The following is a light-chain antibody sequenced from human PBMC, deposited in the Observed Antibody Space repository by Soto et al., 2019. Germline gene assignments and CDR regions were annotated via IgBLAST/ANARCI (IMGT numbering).Light chain of an antibody. CDR3: AAWDDSFVV. V-gene: IGLV1-44*01. CDR2: SNN. Sequence: QLVLTQPPSASGTPGQRVTISCSGSSSNIGSNTVNWYQQLPGTAPKLLIYSNNQRPSGVPDRFSCSKSGTSASLAISGLQSEDEADYYCAAWDDSFVVFGGGTKLTVL. CDR1: SSNIGSNT. J-gene: IGLJ2*01.